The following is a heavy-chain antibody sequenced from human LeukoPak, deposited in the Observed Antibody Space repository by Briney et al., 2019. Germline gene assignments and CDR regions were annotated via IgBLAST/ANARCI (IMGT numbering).Heavy chain of an antibody. D-gene: IGHD2-15*01. V-gene: IGHV1-18*01. CDR3: ARGRGLLSQSNWFDP. J-gene: IGHJ5*02. Sequence: ASVKVSCKASGYTFTSYGISWVPQAAGHGLEWMGWISAYNGNTNYAQKLQGRVTMTTDTSTSTAYMELRSLRSDDTAVYYCARGRGLLSQSNWFDPWGQGTLVTVSS. CDR1: GYTFTSYG. CDR2: ISAYNGNT.